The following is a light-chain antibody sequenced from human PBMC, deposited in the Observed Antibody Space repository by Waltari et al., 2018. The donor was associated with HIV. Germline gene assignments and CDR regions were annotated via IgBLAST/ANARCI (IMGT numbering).Light chain of an antibody. CDR3: MQALQTPPT. Sequence: DIVMTQSPLSLPVTPGDPASISCRSSQCLLHSNGYNYLDWYLQKPGQSPQLLIYLGSNRASGVPDRFSGSGSGTDFTLKISRVEAEDVGVYYCMQALQTPPTFGQGTKVEIK. J-gene: IGKJ1*01. CDR1: QCLLHSNGYNY. CDR2: LGS. V-gene: IGKV2-28*01.